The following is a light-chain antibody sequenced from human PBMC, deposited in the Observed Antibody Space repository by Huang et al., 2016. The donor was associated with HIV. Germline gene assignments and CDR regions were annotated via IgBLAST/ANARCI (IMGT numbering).Light chain of an antibody. CDR2: KAS. CDR1: QSMSSW. CDR3: QQYNSYSPVYT. V-gene: IGKV1-5*03. J-gene: IGKJ2*01. Sequence: DIQMTQSPSTLSASVGERVTITCRASQSMSSWLAWYQHKPGKAPKLLIYKASSLENCVPSSFSGSGSGTEFTLPISSLQPYDFATYYCQQYNSYSPVYTFGQGTNLEIK.